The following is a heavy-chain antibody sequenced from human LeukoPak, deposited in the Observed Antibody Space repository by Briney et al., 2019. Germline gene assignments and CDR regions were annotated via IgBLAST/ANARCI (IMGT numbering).Heavy chain of an antibody. CDR1: GGSISSSSYY. CDR2: IYYSGST. Sequence: SETPSLTCTVSGGSISSSSYYWGWIRQPPGKGLEWIGSIYYSGSTYYNPSLKSRVTISVDTSKNQFSLKLSSVTAADTAVYYCARHSAAAGTPYYYYYGMDVWGQGTTVTVSS. D-gene: IGHD6-13*01. CDR3: ARHSAAAGTPYYYYYGMDV. J-gene: IGHJ6*02. V-gene: IGHV4-39*01.